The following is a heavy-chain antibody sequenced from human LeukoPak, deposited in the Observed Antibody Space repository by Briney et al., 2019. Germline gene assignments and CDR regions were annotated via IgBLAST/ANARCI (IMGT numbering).Heavy chain of an antibody. V-gene: IGHV4-38-2*01. Sequence: PSETLSLTCAVSGYSISSGYYWGWVRQPPEKGLEWIGNIFHNGSTYYNPSLRSRVTISVDTSKNQFSLKLRSATAADTAIYYCASRFPFDYWGQGALVTVSS. CDR2: IFHNGST. CDR1: GYSISSGYY. D-gene: IGHD3-10*01. J-gene: IGHJ4*02. CDR3: ASRFPFDY.